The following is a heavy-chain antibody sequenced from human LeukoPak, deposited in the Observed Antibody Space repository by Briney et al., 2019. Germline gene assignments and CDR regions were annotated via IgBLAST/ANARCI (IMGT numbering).Heavy chain of an antibody. V-gene: IGHV3-30-3*01. Sequence: GRSLRLSCAASGFTFSSYAMHWVRQAPGKGLEWVAVISYDGSNKYYADSVKGRFTISRGNSKNTLYLQMNSLRAEDTAVYYCARMGYSSSPDAEYFQHWGQGTLVTVSS. CDR1: GFTFSSYA. CDR2: ISYDGSNK. D-gene: IGHD6-6*01. J-gene: IGHJ1*01. CDR3: ARMGYSSSPDAEYFQH.